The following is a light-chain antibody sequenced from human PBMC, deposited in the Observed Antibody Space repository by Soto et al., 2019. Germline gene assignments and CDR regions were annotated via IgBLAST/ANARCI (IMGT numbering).Light chain of an antibody. Sequence: EVVMTQSPATLSVSPGEGATLSGRASQSVRSRSLAWYQHNPGQAPRLLMYGASSRATGIPDRFSGSGSGTDFTLTISRLEPEDFVVYYCQQYGSSFPTFGQGTKVDIK. J-gene: IGKJ1*01. CDR1: QSVRSRS. V-gene: IGKV3-20*01. CDR3: QQYGSSFPT. CDR2: GAS.